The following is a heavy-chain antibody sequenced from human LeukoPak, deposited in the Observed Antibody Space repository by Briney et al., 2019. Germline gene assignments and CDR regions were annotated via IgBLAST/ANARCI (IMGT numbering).Heavy chain of an antibody. Sequence: ASVKVSCKASGYTFTSYGISWVRQAPGQGLEWVGWISAYNGNTNYAQNLQGRVTMTTDTSTSTAYMELRSLRSDDTAVYYCAREGWELLINYYAMDVWGQGTTVTASS. CDR3: AREGWELLINYYAMDV. CDR1: GYTFTSYG. J-gene: IGHJ6*02. D-gene: IGHD1-26*01. CDR2: ISAYNGNT. V-gene: IGHV1-18*01.